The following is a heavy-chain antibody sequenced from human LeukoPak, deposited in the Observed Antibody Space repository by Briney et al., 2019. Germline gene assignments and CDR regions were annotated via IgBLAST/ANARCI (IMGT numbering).Heavy chain of an antibody. CDR2: IIPIFGTA. J-gene: IGHJ4*02. CDR1: GGTFSSYA. CDR3: AREGAMATILFDY. V-gene: IGHV1-69*13. D-gene: IGHD5-24*01. Sequence: GASVKVSCTASGGTFSSYAISWVRQAPGQGLEWMGGIIPIFGTANYAQKFQGRVTITADESTSTAYMELSSLRSEDTAVYYCAREGAMATILFDYWGQGTLVTVSS.